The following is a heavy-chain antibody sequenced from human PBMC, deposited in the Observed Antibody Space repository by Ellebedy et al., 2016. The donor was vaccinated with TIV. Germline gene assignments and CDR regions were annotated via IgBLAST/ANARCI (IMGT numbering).Heavy chain of an antibody. CDR1: GGSISSYY. Sequence: MPSETLSLTCTVSGGSISSYYWSWIRQPPGKGLEWIGYIYYSGITYYSPSLKTRVTISVDTSKSQFSLKLSSVTAGDTAVYYCARHLVTDYFDYWGQGTQVTVSS. CDR2: IYYSGIT. CDR3: ARHLVTDYFDY. J-gene: IGHJ4*02. D-gene: IGHD2-21*02. V-gene: IGHV4-59*08.